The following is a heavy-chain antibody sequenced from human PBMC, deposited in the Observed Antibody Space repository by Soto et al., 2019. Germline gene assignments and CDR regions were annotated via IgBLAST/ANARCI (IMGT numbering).Heavy chain of an antibody. CDR2: IKQDGSEK. Sequence: PGGSLRLSCAASGSTFSTYWMSWVRQAPGKGLEWVANIKQDGSEKYYVDSVKGRFTISRDNAKNSLYLQMNSLRAEDTAVYYCARDETYYYGSGPVGGQGTLVTVSS. J-gene: IGHJ4*02. D-gene: IGHD3-10*01. CDR3: ARDETYYYGSGPV. CDR1: GSTFSTYW. V-gene: IGHV3-7*01.